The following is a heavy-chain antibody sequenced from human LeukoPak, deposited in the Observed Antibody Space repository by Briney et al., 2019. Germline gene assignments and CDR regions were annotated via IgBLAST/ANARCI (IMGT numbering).Heavy chain of an antibody. J-gene: IGHJ4*02. D-gene: IGHD2-2*02. Sequence: GGSLRLSCTASGFTFGDYAMSWVRQAPGKGLEWVGRIKSKTDGGTTDYAAPVKGRFTISGDDSKNTLYLQMNSLKTEDTAVYYCTTSRHCSSTSCHRDYWGQGTLVTVSS. CDR1: GFTFGDYA. V-gene: IGHV3-15*01. CDR3: TTSRHCSSTSCHRDY. CDR2: IKSKTDGGTT.